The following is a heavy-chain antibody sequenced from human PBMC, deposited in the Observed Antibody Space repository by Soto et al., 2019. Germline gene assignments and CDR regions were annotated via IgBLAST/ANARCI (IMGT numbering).Heavy chain of an antibody. CDR1: GYTFTSYG. Sequence: ASVKVSCKASGYTFTSYGISWVRQAPGQGLEWMGWISAYNGNTNYAQKLQGRVTMTTDTSTSTAYMELRSLRSDDTAVYYCARDFGYYDFWSGTYYFDYWGQGTLVTVSS. V-gene: IGHV1-18*04. CDR2: ISAYNGNT. J-gene: IGHJ4*02. CDR3: ARDFGYYDFWSGTYYFDY. D-gene: IGHD3-3*01.